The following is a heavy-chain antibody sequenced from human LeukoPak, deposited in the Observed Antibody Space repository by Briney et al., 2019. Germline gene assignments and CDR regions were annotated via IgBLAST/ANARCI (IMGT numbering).Heavy chain of an antibody. CDR1: GYSLSSGYY. V-gene: IGHV4-38-2*02. D-gene: IGHD3-3*01. Sequence: SETLSLTCTVSGYSLSSGYYWGWIRQPPGKGLEWIGSIYHSGSTYYNPSLKTRVTISVDTSKNQFSLKLSSVTAADTAVYYCARGPSYYDFWSGYYTHYYYYMDVWGKGTTVTVSS. J-gene: IGHJ6*03. CDR3: ARGPSYYDFWSGYYTHYYYYMDV. CDR2: IYHSGST.